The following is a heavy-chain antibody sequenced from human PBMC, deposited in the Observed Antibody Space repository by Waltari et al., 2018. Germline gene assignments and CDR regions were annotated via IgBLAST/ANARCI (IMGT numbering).Heavy chain of an antibody. J-gene: IGHJ6*02. CDR1: GYDFPNYG. V-gene: IGHV1-18*01. CDR2: ISANTGNR. D-gene: IGHD4-17*01. CDR3: ARDHDYGRYYYYAMDV. Sequence: QGQLVQSGSQMRRPGASVRISCKASGYDFPNYGVSWVRQAPGHGFEWMGWISANTGNRNYAQKFQDRVAMTTDTSTHTADMELRSLRSDDTAVYYCARDHDYGRYYYYAMDVWGQGTTVTVSS.